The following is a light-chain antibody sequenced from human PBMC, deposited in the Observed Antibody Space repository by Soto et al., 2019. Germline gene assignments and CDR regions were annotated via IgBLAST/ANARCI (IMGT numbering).Light chain of an antibody. CDR3: QQYNNWPFSIT. CDR2: GAS. Sequence: EIVMTQSPATLSVSPGERGTLTCRASQSVSSNLAWYQHKPGQAPRLLIYGASTRATGIPARFSGSGSGTEFTLTISSLQSEDFAVYYCQQYNNWPFSITFGQGTRLE. J-gene: IGKJ5*01. V-gene: IGKV3-15*01. CDR1: QSVSSN.